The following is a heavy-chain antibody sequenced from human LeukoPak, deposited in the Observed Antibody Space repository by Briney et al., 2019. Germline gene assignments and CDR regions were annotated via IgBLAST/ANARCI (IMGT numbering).Heavy chain of an antibody. D-gene: IGHD2-15*01. CDR1: GFTLSSYS. J-gene: IGHJ3*02. CDR3: ARGYCSGDSCYTRDAFDI. Sequence: GGSLRLSCAASGFTLSSYSMNWVRQVPGKGLEWVSSISSSGGYIYYADSVKGRFTISRDNAKNSLYLQMNSLRAEDTAVYYCARGYCSGDSCYTRDAFDIWDQGTMVTVSS. V-gene: IGHV3-21*01. CDR2: ISSSGGYI.